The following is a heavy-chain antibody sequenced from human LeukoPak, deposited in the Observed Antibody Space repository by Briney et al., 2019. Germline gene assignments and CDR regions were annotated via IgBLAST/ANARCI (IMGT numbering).Heavy chain of an antibody. D-gene: IGHD6-13*01. CDR2: ISYDGSNK. J-gene: IGHJ4*02. CDR3: ALIAAAEGFDY. V-gene: IGHV3-30*03. Sequence: PGGSLRLSCAASGFTFSSYGMHWVRQAPGKGLEWVAVISYDGSNKYYADSVKGRFTISRDNSKNTLYLQMNSLRAEDTGVYYCALIAAAEGFDYWGQGTLVTVSS. CDR1: GFTFSSYG.